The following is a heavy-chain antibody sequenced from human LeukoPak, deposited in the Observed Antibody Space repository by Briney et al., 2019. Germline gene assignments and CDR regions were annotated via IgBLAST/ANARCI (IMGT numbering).Heavy chain of an antibody. Sequence: SETLSLTCTVSGGSISSGDYYWSWIRQPPGKGLEWIGYIYYSGSTYYNPSLKSRVTISLDTSKNQFSLRLSSVTAADTAVYYCARVGQEGSSYYYYYMDVWGKGTTVTVSS. V-gene: IGHV4-30-4*01. D-gene: IGHD6-6*01. J-gene: IGHJ6*03. CDR3: ARVGQEGSSYYYYYMDV. CDR2: IYYSGST. CDR1: GGSISSGDYY.